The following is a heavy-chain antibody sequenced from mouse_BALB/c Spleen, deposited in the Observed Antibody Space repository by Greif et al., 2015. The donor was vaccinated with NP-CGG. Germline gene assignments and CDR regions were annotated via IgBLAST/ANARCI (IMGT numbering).Heavy chain of an antibody. V-gene: IGHV14-4*02. D-gene: IGHD2-14*01. Sequence: EVQLQQSGAELVRSGASVKLSCTASGFNIKDYYMHWVKQRPEQGLEWIGWIDPENGDTEYAPKFQGKATMTADTSSNTAYLQLSSLTSEDTAVYYCNAWKGWIGDYWGQGTSVTVSS. CDR2: IDPENGDT. CDR1: GFNIKDYY. CDR3: NAWKGWIGDY. J-gene: IGHJ4*01.